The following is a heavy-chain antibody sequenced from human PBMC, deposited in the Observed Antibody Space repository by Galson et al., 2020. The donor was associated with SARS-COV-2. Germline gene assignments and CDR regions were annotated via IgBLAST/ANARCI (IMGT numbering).Heavy chain of an antibody. CDR3: ARVGTRSGWKYYFDY. V-gene: IGHV3-74*01. J-gene: IGHJ4*02. Sequence: TGGSLRLSCAASGFTFSSCWMHWVRQAPGKGLVWVLRINSDGSSTSYADSVKGRFTISRDNAKNTLYLQMNSLRAEDTAVYYCARVGTRSGWKYYFDYWGQGTLVTVSS. CDR2: INSDGSST. D-gene: IGHD6-19*01. CDR1: GFTFSSCW.